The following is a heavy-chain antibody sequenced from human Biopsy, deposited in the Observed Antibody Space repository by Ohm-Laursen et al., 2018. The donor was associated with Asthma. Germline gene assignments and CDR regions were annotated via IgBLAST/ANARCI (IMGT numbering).Heavy chain of an antibody. CDR3: AKERYYDFWSGYPI. CDR1: GLAFRSYA. V-gene: IGHV3-30*18. CDR2: MSFDGRQT. Sequence: SLRLSCAASGLAFRSYAMNWVRQAPGKGLEWVAVMSFDGRQTYYADSVKGRFTISRDNSKNTLYLQMNSLRAEDTAVYYCAKERYYDFWSGYPIWGQGTMVTVSS. D-gene: IGHD3-3*01. J-gene: IGHJ3*02.